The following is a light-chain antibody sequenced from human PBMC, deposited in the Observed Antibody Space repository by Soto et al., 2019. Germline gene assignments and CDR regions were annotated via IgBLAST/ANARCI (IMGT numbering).Light chain of an antibody. J-gene: IGKJ2*01. CDR1: QSVSSN. CDR2: DAS. CDR3: QQYNNCPYT. Sequence: EIVMTQSPATLSVSPGERATLSCRASQSVSSNLAWYRQKPGQAPRLFMFDASTRATGIPARFSGSGSETEFTLTISSLQSEDFAVYYCQQYNNCPYTFGQGTRLEIK. V-gene: IGKV3-15*01.